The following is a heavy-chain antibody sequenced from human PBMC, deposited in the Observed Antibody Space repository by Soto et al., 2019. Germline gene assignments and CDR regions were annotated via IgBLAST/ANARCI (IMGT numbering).Heavy chain of an antibody. Sequence: ASVKVSCKASGCTFSSYSISWVRQAPGQGLEWMGGIIPIFGTANYAQKFQGRVTITADESTSTAYMELSSLRSEDTAVYYCASPYRSGQIAEYSSGWLYWGQGTLGTISS. J-gene: IGHJ4*02. CDR2: IIPIFGTA. D-gene: IGHD6-19*01. CDR3: ASPYRSGQIAEYSSGWLY. V-gene: IGHV1-69*13. CDR1: GCTFSSYS.